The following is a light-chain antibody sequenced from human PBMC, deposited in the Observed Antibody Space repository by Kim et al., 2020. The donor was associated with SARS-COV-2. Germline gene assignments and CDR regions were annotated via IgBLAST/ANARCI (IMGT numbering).Light chain of an antibody. Sequence: STLSASVGDRVTSTCRASQILSGRLAWYQQKPGKAPRLLIFDASTLESGVPSRFRGSGSGTEFILTISSLQPDDFASYYCQHRKTFGQGTKVDIK. V-gene: IGKV1-5*01. J-gene: IGKJ1*01. CDR1: QILSGR. CDR2: DAS. CDR3: QHRKT.